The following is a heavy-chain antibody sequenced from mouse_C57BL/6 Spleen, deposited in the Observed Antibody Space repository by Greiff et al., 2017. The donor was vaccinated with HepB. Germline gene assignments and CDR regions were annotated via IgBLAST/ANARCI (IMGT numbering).Heavy chain of an antibody. CDR1: GYTFTDYE. CDR3: TRVPTVVATGVMDY. Sequence: VQLQQSGAELVRPGASVTLSCKASGYTFTDYEMHWVKQTPVHGLEWIGAIDPETGGTAYNQKFKGKAILTADKSSSTAYMELRSLTSEDSAVYYCTRVPTVVATGVMDYWGQGTSVTVSS. V-gene: IGHV1-15*01. D-gene: IGHD1-1*01. J-gene: IGHJ4*01. CDR2: IDPETGGT.